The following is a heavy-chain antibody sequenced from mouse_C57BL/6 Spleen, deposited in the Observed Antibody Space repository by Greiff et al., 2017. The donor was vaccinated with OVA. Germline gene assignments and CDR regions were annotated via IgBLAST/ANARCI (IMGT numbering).Heavy chain of an antibody. CDR2: IHPNSGST. D-gene: IGHD1-1*01. CDR1: GYTFTSYW. Sequence: QVQLQQPGAELVKPGASVKLSCKASGYTFTSYWMHWVKQRPGQGLEWIGMIHPNSGSTTYNEKFKSKAPLTVDKSSSTAYMQRSSLTAEDSAVYYCARAGHYDGRSPYYFDYWGQGTTLTVSS. V-gene: IGHV1-64*01. J-gene: IGHJ2*01. CDR3: ARAGHYDGRSPYYFDY.